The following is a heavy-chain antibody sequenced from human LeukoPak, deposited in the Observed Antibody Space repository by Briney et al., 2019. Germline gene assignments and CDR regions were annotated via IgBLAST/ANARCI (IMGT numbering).Heavy chain of an antibody. J-gene: IGHJ3*02. Sequence: ASVKVSCKVSGYTLTELSMHWVRQAPGKGLEWMGGFDPEDGETIYAQKFQGRVTMTEDTSTDTAYMELSSLRSEDTAVYYCATESRDNDAFDIWGQGTMVTVSS. D-gene: IGHD2-15*01. V-gene: IGHV1-24*01. CDR3: ATESRDNDAFDI. CDR1: GYTLTELS. CDR2: FDPEDGET.